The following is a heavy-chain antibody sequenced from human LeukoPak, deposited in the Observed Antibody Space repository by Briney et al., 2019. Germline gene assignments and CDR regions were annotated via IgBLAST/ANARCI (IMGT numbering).Heavy chain of an antibody. D-gene: IGHD4-11*01. CDR2: ISSSSSYI. CDR1: GFTFSGYS. V-gene: IGHV3-21*01. J-gene: IGHJ3*02. CDR3: ARGYSNYGYAFDI. Sequence: GGSLRLSCAASGFTFSGYSMNWVRQAPGKGLEWVSSISSSSSYIYYADSVKGRFAISRDNAKNSLYLQMNSLRAEDTAVYYCARGYSNYGYAFDIWGQGTMVTVSS.